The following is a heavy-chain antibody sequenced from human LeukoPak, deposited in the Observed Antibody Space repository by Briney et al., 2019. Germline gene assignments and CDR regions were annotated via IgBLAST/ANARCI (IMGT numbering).Heavy chain of an antibody. CDR1: GFTFSTYW. V-gene: IGHV3-74*01. CDR2: INRDGSSI. Sequence: GGSLRLSCAASGFTFSTYWMHWVRQAPGKGLVWVSRINRDGSSINYADSVKGRFTISRDNAKNTLYLQKNSLRAEDTAVYYCARPAYGGDAVVAFDIWGQGTMVTVSS. D-gene: IGHD4-23*01. J-gene: IGHJ3*02. CDR3: ARPAYGGDAVVAFDI.